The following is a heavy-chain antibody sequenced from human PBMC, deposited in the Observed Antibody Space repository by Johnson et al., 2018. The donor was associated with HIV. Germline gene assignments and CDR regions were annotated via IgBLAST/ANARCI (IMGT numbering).Heavy chain of an antibody. D-gene: IGHD6-25*01. V-gene: IGHV3-30*03. CDR1: GFTFSSYG. CDR2: ISYDGSNK. J-gene: IGHJ3*02. Sequence: QVQLVESGGGVVQPGRSLRLSCAASGFTFSSYGMHWVRQAPGKGLEWMAVISYDGSNKYHADSVKGRFTISRDNSKNTLYLQMNSLRPEDTAAYYCATIAAHGAAFDIWGQGTVVTVSS. CDR3: ATIAAHGAAFDI.